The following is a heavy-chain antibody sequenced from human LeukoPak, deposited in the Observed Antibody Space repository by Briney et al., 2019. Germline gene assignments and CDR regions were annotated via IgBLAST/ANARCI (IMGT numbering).Heavy chain of an antibody. CDR2: INPNSGGT. CDR3: ARELGPKYTYGPGFDY. Sequence: ASVKVSCKASGYTFTGHYMHWVRQAPGQGLRWMGWINPNSGGTNFAQKFQGRVTMTTDTSITTAYMELSRLRSDDTAVYYCARELGPKYTYGPGFDYWGLGTLVTVSS. CDR1: GYTFTGHY. V-gene: IGHV1-2*02. D-gene: IGHD5-18*01. J-gene: IGHJ4*02.